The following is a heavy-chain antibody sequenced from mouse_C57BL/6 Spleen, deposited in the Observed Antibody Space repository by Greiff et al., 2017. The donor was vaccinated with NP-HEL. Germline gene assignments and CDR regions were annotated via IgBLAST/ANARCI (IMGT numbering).Heavy chain of an antibody. CDR1: GFNITDYY. V-gene: IGHV14-1*01. CDR2: IDPEDGDT. D-gene: IGHD2-3*01. CDR3: TTGVYDGYSFAD. Sequence: VQLQQSGAELVRPGASVKLSCTASGFNITDYYMHWVKQRPEQGLEWIGRIDPEDGDTEYAAKFQGKATLTADTSSNTAYLQLSSLTSEDTADYYCTTGVYDGYSFADWGQGTLVTVSA. J-gene: IGHJ3*01.